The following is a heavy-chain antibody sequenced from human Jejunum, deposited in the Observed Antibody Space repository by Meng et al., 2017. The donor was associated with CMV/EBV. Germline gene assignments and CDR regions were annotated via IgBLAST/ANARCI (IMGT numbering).Heavy chain of an antibody. CDR2: VHKNGNT. J-gene: IGHJ4*02. D-gene: IGHD6-13*01. Sequence: SGFTVVDNWLTWVRQAPGKGLEWVPLVHKNGNTNYADSVKGRFTISRDDSKNTLYLQMNSLRAEDTAMYYCARLLLGSTWTFQSWGQGTLVTVSS. CDR3: ARLLLGSTWTFQS. V-gene: IGHV3-53*01. CDR1: GFTVVDNW.